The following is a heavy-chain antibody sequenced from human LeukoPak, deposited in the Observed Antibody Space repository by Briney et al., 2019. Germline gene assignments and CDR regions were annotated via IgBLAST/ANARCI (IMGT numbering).Heavy chain of an antibody. CDR1: GFTFSSYA. V-gene: IGHV3-30-3*02. CDR2: ISYDGSNK. J-gene: IGHJ4*02. Sequence: AGGSLRLSCAASGFTFSSYAMHWVRQAPGKGLEWVAVISYDGSNKYYADSVKGRFTISRDNSKNTLYLQMNSLRAEDTAVYYCAKPPHEDSSGWDYFDYWGQGTLVTVSS. D-gene: IGHD6-19*01. CDR3: AKPPHEDSSGWDYFDY.